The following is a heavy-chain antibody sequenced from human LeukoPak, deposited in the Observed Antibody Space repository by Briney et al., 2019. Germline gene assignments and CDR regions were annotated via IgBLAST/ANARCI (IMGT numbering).Heavy chain of an antibody. J-gene: IGHJ4*02. CDR2: INHSGST. V-gene: IGHV4-34*01. CDR3: ARGRTIDY. D-gene: IGHD1-14*01. CDR1: GGSFSGYY. Sequence: PSETLSLXCAVYGGSFSGYYWSWIRQPPGKGLEWIGEINHSGSTNYNPSLKSRVTISVDTSKTQFSLKLSSVTAADTAVYYCARGRTIDYWGQGTLVTVSS.